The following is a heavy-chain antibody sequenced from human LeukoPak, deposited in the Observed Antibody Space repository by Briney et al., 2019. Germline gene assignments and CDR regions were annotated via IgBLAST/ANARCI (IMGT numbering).Heavy chain of an antibody. J-gene: IGHJ6*04. CDR3: AELGITMIGGV. CDR1: GFTFSSYE. CDR2: ISSGSTI. V-gene: IGHV3-48*03. Sequence: GGSLRLSCAASGFTFSSYEMNWVRQAPGKGLEWVSYISSGSTIYYADSVKGRFTISRDNAKNSLYLQMNSLRAEDTAVYYCAELGITMIGGVWGKGTTATISS. D-gene: IGHD3-10*02.